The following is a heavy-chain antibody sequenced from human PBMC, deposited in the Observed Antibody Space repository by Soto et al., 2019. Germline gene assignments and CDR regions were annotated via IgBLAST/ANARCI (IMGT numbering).Heavy chain of an antibody. CDR3: ATLYRGSGMDV. V-gene: IGHV3-33*01. CDR1: GFTFSSYG. Sequence: QVQLVESGGGVVQPGRSLRLSCAASGFTFSSYGMHLVRQAPGKGLEWVAVIWYDGSNKYYADSVKGRFTISRDNSKNTLYLQMNSLRAEDTAVYYCATLYRGSGMDVWGQGTTVTVSS. J-gene: IGHJ6*02. CDR2: IWYDGSNK. D-gene: IGHD3-16*01.